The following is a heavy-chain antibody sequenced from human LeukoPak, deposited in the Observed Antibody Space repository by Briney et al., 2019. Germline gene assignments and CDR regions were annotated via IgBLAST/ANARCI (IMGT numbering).Heavy chain of an antibody. J-gene: IGHJ3*02. Sequence: GGSLRRSCAASGFTFCSYGMQWGRRAPGKGLQGVAFIRYDGNKKYYADSVKGRFTISRDNSKNTLYLRMNSLRAEDTAVYYCAKPYRSLNDAFDIWGQGTMVTVSS. D-gene: IGHD6-13*01. V-gene: IGHV3-30*02. CDR2: IRYDGNKK. CDR3: AKPYRSLNDAFDI. CDR1: GFTFCSYG.